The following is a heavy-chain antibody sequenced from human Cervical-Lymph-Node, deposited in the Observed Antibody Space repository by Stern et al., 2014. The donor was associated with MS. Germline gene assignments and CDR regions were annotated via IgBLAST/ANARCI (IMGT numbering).Heavy chain of an antibody. CDR2: VIPGFGTA. J-gene: IGHJ6*02. CDR3: ASPVTLTVGAMDV. D-gene: IGHD4-17*01. Sequence: QVQLVESGAEVKKPWSSVKVSCKASGGTFSTYPIIWVPQTPGQGLDWMGGVIPGFGTANYAQKFQGRVTITAADSSSTAYMELSSLRSEDTAVYYCASPVTLTVGAMDVWGQGTTITVSS. CDR1: GGTFSTYP. V-gene: IGHV1-69*01.